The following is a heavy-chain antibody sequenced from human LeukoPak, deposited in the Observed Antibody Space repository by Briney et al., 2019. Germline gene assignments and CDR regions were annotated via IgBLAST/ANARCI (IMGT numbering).Heavy chain of an antibody. CDR1: GGSISGYY. CDR3: ASRPFLWGFAY. Sequence: PSETLSLTCTVSGGSISGYYWTWIRQPPGKGLEWIASIYSSVTYYNPSLKSRVTISVDTSKNQFSLNLSSVTAADTAVYYCASRPFLWGFAYWGQGTLVTVSS. J-gene: IGHJ4*02. V-gene: IGHV4-59*05. CDR2: IYSSVT. D-gene: IGHD3-16*01.